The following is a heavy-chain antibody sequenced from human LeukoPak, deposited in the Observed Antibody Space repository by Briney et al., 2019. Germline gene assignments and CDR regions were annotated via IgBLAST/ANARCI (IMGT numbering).Heavy chain of an antibody. V-gene: IGHV3-23*01. Sequence: PGGSLRLSCAASGFTFSSYAMSWVRQAPGKGLEWVSAISGSGGSTYYADSVKGRFTISRDNSKNTLYLQMNSLRAEDTAVYYCARDAGMAGRPPGNWFDPWGQGTLVTVSS. D-gene: IGHD6-6*01. CDR3: ARDAGMAGRPPGNWFDP. CDR1: GFTFSSYA. J-gene: IGHJ5*02. CDR2: ISGSGGST.